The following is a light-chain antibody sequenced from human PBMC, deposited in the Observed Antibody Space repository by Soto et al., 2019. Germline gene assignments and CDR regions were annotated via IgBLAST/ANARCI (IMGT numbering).Light chain of an antibody. CDR1: QSVLYSSNNKNY. J-gene: IGKJ5*01. V-gene: IGKV4-1*01. CDR2: WAS. CDR3: QQYYSTPPT. Sequence: DIVMTQSPDSLPVSLGERATITCKSSQSVLYSSNNKNYLAWYQQKPGQPPKLLIYWASARESGVPDRFSGSGSGTDFTLTISSLQAEDVAVYYCQQYYSTPPTFGQGTRLEIK.